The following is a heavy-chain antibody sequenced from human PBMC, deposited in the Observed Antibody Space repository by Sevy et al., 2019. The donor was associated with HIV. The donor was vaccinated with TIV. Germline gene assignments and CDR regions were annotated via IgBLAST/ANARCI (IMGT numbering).Heavy chain of an antibody. Sequence: ASVKVSYRATEYPFTTYSIDWFRHVAGRGFEWLGWLRQNSRETAYAPSFQGRLTFTSDTSISTAYMELSSLTSDDTAIYYCARSGGESMDRFDVWGRGTMVTVSS. CDR2: LRQNSRET. D-gene: IGHD3-10*01. J-gene: IGHJ3*01. CDR1: EYPFTTYS. V-gene: IGHV1-8*01. CDR3: ARSGGESMDRFDV.